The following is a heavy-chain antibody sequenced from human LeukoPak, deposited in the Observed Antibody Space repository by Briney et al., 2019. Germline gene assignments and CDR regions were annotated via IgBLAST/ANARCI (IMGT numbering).Heavy chain of an antibody. J-gene: IGHJ4*02. CDR1: GGSISGHY. V-gene: IGHV4-4*07. Sequence: SETLSLTCTVSGGSISGHYWSWVRQPAEKGLEWIGRIYSSGSTNYNPSLQSRVTMSVDTSNNNFFLQRSTLTAADTAVYYCARDRSGWYGSEYWGEGTLVTVSS. CDR3: ARDRSGWYGSEY. D-gene: IGHD6-19*01. CDR2: IYSSGST.